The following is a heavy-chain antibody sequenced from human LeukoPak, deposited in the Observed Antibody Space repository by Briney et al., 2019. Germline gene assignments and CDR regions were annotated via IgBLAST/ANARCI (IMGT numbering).Heavy chain of an antibody. Sequence: PGGSLRLSCSASGFIFNTFGMNWVRQAPGKGLEWVSYITSSGSTIYYADSVRGRFTISRDNAKNSLYLQMNSLRAEDTAVYYCARDLLRTGYSSSWYFPYWDNWFDPWGQGTLVTVSS. J-gene: IGHJ5*02. CDR3: ARDLLRTGYSSSWYFPYWDNWFDP. CDR2: ITSSGSTI. CDR1: GFIFNTFG. D-gene: IGHD6-13*01. V-gene: IGHV3-48*03.